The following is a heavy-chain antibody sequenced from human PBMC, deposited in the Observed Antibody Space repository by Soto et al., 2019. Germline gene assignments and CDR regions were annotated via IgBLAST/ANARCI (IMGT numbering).Heavy chain of an antibody. CDR2: MNPNSGNT. CDR3: ARWPDGYYYYGMGL. V-gene: IGHV1-8*01. J-gene: IGHJ6*02. CDR1: GYTFTSYD. Sequence: QVQLVQSGAEVKKPGASVKVSCKASGYTFTSYDINWVRQATGQGLEWMGWMNPNSGNTGYAQKFQGRFTMTRNTSITTAYMELSSLRSEDTAVYNCARWPDGYYYYGMGLWGQGTTVTVSS.